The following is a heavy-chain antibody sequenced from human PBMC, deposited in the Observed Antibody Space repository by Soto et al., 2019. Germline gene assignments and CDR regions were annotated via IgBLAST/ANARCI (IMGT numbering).Heavy chain of an antibody. J-gene: IGHJ6*03. D-gene: IGHD2-2*01. CDR3: AREGRMVVPAAPIYYYYYMDV. CDR1: GGSISSGGYY. V-gene: IGHV4-31*03. Sequence: SETLSLTCTVSGGSISSGGYYWSWIRQHPGKGLEWIGYIYYSGSTYYNPSLKSRVTISVDASKNQFSLKLSSVTAADTAVYYCAREGRMVVPAAPIYYYYYMDVWGKGTTVTVSS. CDR2: IYYSGST.